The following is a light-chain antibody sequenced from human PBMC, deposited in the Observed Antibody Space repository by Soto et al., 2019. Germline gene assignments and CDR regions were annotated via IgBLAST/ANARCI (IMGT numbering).Light chain of an antibody. CDR1: QSIGDT. CDR2: GAS. CDR3: QQYNNWPPWT. V-gene: IGKV3-15*01. Sequence: EIVMTQSPATLSVSPGGGATRSCRASQSIGDTLAWYQLKPGQAPRLLIYGASSRVTGFPARFSGSGSGTDFTLTISSLQSDDFAVYYCQQYNNWPPWTFGQGTKVDIK. J-gene: IGKJ1*01.